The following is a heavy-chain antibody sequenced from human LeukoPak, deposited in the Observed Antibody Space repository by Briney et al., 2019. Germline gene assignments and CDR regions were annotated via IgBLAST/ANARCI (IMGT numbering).Heavy chain of an antibody. D-gene: IGHD6-25*01. Sequence: GGSLRLSCTASGFTFSSYAMHWVRQAPGKGLEWVAVISYDGSNKYYADSVKGRFTVSRDNSKNTLYLQMNSLRAEDTAVYYCARDHSAYYFDYWGQGTLVTVSS. J-gene: IGHJ4*02. CDR2: ISYDGSNK. CDR1: GFTFSSYA. V-gene: IGHV3-30*04. CDR3: ARDHSAYYFDY.